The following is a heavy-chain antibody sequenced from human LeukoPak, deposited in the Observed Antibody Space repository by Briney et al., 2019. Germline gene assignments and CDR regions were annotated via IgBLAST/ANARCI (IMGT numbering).Heavy chain of an antibody. J-gene: IGHJ4*02. CDR2: ISAYNGNT. Sequence: ASVKVSRKASGYTFTSYGISWVRQAPGQGLEWMGWISAYNGNTNYAQKLQGRVTMTTDTSTSTAYMELRSLRSDDTAVYYCARAQYYYGSGSYWGQGTLVTVSS. CDR1: GYTFTSYG. D-gene: IGHD3-10*01. CDR3: ARAQYYYGSGSY. V-gene: IGHV1-18*01.